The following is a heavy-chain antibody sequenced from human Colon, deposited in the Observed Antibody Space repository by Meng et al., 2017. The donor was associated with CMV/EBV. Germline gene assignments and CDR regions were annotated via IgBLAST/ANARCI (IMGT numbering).Heavy chain of an antibody. J-gene: IGHJ4*02. V-gene: IGHV3-66*02. CDR1: GVNVTNKW. CDR2: SYGAGPT. CDR3: ARQVRLDGRFDY. D-gene: IGHD3-9*01. Sequence: GEALKISCTASGVNVTNKWMSWVRQAPGKGLEWVGVSYGAGPTDYAGSAKGRFTISRDNSKNTMFLQMNSLRPEDTGVYYCARQVRLDGRFDYWGQGPLVTVSS.